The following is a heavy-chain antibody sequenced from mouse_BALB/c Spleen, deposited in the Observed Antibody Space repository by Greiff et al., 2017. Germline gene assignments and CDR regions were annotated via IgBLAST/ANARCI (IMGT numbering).Heavy chain of an antibody. CDR1: GFTFSSYA. Sequence: EVKLMESGGGLVKPGGSLKLSCAASGFTFSSYAMSWVRQTPEKRLEWVVSISSGGSTYYPDSVKGRFTISRDNARNILYLQMSSLRSEDTAMYYCARGPPYDYFDYWGQGTTLTVSS. D-gene: IGHD1-1*01. CDR2: ISSGGST. J-gene: IGHJ2*01. CDR3: ARGPPYDYFDY. V-gene: IGHV5-6-5*01.